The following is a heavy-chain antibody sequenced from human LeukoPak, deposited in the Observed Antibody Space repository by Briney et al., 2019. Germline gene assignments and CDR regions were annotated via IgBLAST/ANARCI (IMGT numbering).Heavy chain of an antibody. CDR2: IRGSGGST. J-gene: IGHJ4*02. Sequence: GGSLRLSCAASGFTVSSNYMSWVRQAPGKGLEWVSAIRGSGGSTYYADSVKGRFTISRDNSKNTLYLQMNSLRAEDTAVYYCAKGLAITMIVVVITPVDYWGQGTLVTVSS. V-gene: IGHV3-23*01. CDR3: AKGLAITMIVVVITPVDY. CDR1: GFTVSSNY. D-gene: IGHD3-22*01.